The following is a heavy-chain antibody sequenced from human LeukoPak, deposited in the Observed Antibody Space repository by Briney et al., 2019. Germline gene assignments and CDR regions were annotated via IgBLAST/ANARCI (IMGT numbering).Heavy chain of an antibody. CDR3: ARDGAEYIEMATLKFDY. CDR1: GGTFSGYA. J-gene: IGHJ4*02. CDR2: IIPIFGTA. Sequence: SVKVSCKASGGTFSGYAISWVRRAPGQGLEWMGGIIPIFGTANYAQKFQGRVTITADESTSTAYMELSSLRSEDTAVYYCARDGAEYIEMATLKFDYWGQGTLVTVSS. D-gene: IGHD5-24*01. V-gene: IGHV1-69*01.